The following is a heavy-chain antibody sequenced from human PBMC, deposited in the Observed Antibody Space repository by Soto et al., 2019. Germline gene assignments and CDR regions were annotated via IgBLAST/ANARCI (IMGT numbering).Heavy chain of an antibody. CDR1: GDSVSNNGAT. Sequence: QVQLQQSGPGLVKPSQTLSLKCGICGDSVSNNGATWNWIRQSPSRGLEWLGRAYYRSRWHYDYAASVRSRITINPDTSKNQFSLQLNSVTPEDTAVYYCARDHPDFNSGFDCWGQGTPVTVSS. CDR3: ARDHPDFNSGFDC. D-gene: IGHD1-26*01. V-gene: IGHV6-1*01. J-gene: IGHJ4*01. CDR2: AYYRSRWHY.